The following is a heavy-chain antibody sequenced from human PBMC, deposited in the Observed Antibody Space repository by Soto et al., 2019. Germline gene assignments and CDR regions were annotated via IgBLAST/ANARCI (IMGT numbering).Heavy chain of an antibody. CDR1: GFASGGYW. J-gene: IGHJ4*02. V-gene: IGHV3-74*01. CDR3: LRDQRHWNEFADQ. CDR2: ISQDGAIA. Sequence: VQLVESGGGLVQPGGSLRLPCAASGFASGGYWMPWVRQAPGKGLVWVSRISQDGAIATQADSVKGRFTISRDNAKNTLFLQMNSLRADDTAVYYCLRDQRHWNEFADQWGQGTLVTVSS. D-gene: IGHD1-1*01.